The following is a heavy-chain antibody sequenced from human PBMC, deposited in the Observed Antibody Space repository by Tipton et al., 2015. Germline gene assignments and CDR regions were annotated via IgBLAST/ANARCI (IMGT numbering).Heavy chain of an antibody. CDR3: AKAGADFALRGDWFDS. CDR1: GYSFTAFY. Sequence: QVQLVQSGAEVKTPGASVKVSCKTSGYSFTAFYLHWIRQAPGQGPEWMGFIIPNSGDTKSAQKFQGRVNMTRDRSVNTAYMHLSGLTPADAAVYYCAKAGADFALRGDWFDSWGQGTLVSVSS. V-gene: IGHV1-2*02. CDR2: IIPNSGDT. J-gene: IGHJ5*01. D-gene: IGHD3/OR15-3a*01.